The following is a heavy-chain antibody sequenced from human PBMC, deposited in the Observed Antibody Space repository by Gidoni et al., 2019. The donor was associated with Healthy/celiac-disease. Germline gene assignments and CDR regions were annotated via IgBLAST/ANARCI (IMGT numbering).Heavy chain of an antibody. Sequence: HLQLQESGAGLAKPSETLSLTCTVPVGPISSRSYYWGWFRQLPGRGLAWIGSIYYCGSTYYNPPLKSRVTISVDKSKNQFSLKMRSVTAADTAVYYCARDECNAFDIWGQGTMVTVSS. J-gene: IGHJ3*02. CDR3: ARDECNAFDI. CDR2: IYYCGST. V-gene: IGHV4-39*07. CDR1: VGPISSRSYY.